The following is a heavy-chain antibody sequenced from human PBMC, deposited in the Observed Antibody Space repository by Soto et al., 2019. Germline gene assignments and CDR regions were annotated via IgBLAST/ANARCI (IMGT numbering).Heavy chain of an antibody. CDR2: IGIGGDI. J-gene: IGHJ3*02. CDR1: GFAFSSYA. D-gene: IGHD1-1*01. Sequence: EVRLLESGGGLVQPGGSLRLSCASSGFAFSSYAFSWVRQAPGKGLDWVSSIGIGGDIYYADSVKGRFAISRDNSKNTLFLQMIGLRAEDTAVYYCGTGTTHSVFDIWGHGTMVTVSS. V-gene: IGHV3-23*01. CDR3: GTGTTHSVFDI.